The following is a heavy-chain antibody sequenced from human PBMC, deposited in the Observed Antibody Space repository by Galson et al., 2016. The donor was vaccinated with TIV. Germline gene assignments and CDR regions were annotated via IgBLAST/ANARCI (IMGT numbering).Heavy chain of an antibody. V-gene: IGHV3-33*01. J-gene: IGHJ4*02. D-gene: IGHD3-22*01. Sequence: SLRLSCAASGFTFSRYGMNWVRQAPGKGLEWVAVIWYDGINKDYAESVKGRFTISRDNSKNTLHLQMNRLRGEDTAVYYCARVRGGSSGYLDNWGQGTLVTVSS. CDR3: ARVRGGSSGYLDN. CDR1: GFTFSRYG. CDR2: IWYDGINK.